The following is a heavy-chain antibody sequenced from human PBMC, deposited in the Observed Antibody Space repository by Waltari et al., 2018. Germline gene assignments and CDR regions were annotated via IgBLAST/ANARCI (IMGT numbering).Heavy chain of an antibody. Sequence: QVQLVQSGAEVKKPGASVKVSCNVSGYTLTELSMHWVRQAPGKGLEWMGGFDPEDGETIYAQKFQGRVTMTEDTSTDTAYMELSSLRSEDTAVYYCATEPPMGAYCGGDCYYDAFDIWGQGTMVTVSS. CDR2: FDPEDGET. CDR1: GYTLTELS. V-gene: IGHV1-24*01. D-gene: IGHD2-21*01. J-gene: IGHJ3*02. CDR3: ATEPPMGAYCGGDCYYDAFDI.